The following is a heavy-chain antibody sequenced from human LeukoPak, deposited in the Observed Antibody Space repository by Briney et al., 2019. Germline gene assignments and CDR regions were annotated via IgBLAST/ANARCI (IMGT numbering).Heavy chain of an antibody. D-gene: IGHD6-19*01. Sequence: GGSLRLSCAASGFTFDDYAMHWVRQAPGKGLEWVSGISWNSGSIGYADSVKGRFTISRDNAKNSLYLQMNSLRAEDTALYYCAKDTGIAVAGGYFDLWGGGTLVTVSS. CDR2: ISWNSGSI. CDR3: AKDTGIAVAGGYFDL. V-gene: IGHV3-9*01. J-gene: IGHJ2*01. CDR1: GFTFDDYA.